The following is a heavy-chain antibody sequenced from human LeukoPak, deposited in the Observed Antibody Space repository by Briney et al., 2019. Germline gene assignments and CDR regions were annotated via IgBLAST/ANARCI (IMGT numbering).Heavy chain of an antibody. CDR3: ATSCGYSVGHDY. Sequence: PSETLSLTCTVFGGSISSYYWSWIRQPAGKGLEWIGRIYTSESTNYNPSLKSRVTMSVDTSKNQVSLKLISVTAADTAVYYCATSCGYSVGHDYWGQGILVTVS. J-gene: IGHJ4*02. D-gene: IGHD3-22*01. CDR1: GGSISSYY. CDR2: IYTSEST. V-gene: IGHV4-4*07.